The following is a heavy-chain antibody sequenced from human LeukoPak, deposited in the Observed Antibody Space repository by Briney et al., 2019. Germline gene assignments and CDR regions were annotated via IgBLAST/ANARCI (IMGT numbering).Heavy chain of an antibody. CDR1: GYTFTNYY. Sequence: ASVKVSCKTSGYTFTNYYLHWVRQTPGQGLEWIGMINPSVGVTTYAPKFQGRVSMTRDTSTITVYMELKSLISEDTAVYYCARPSSPVAGQWLRGDFGPWGQGTLVTVSS. J-gene: IGHJ5*02. V-gene: IGHV1-46*01. D-gene: IGHD3-22*01. CDR3: ARPSSPVAGQWLRGDFGP. CDR2: INPSVGVT.